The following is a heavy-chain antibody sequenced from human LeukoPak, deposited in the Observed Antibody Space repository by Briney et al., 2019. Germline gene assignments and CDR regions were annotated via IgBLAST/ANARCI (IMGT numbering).Heavy chain of an antibody. CDR3: ARGRRLLWFGGSFDY. Sequence: SETLSLTCAVYGGSFSGYYWSWIRQPPGKGLEWIGEINHSGSTNYNPSLKSRVTISVDTSKNQFSLKLSSVTAADTAVYYCARGRRLLWFGGSFDYWGQGTLVTVSS. CDR1: GGSFSGYY. CDR2: INHSGST. J-gene: IGHJ4*02. D-gene: IGHD3-10*01. V-gene: IGHV4-34*01.